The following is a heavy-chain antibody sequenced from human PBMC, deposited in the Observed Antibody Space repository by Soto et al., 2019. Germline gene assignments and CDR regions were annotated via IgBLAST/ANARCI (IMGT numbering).Heavy chain of an antibody. Sequence: PSETLSLTCTVSGGSINSNNYYWAWIRQPPGKGLAWIASIYYDGSTYYNTSLKSRVTISRDTSKNQFSPRLTSMTAADTAVYYCAKVVVAATRHSDFDSWGQGTLVTVSS. V-gene: IGHV4-39*02. CDR3: AKVVVAATRHSDFDS. CDR1: GGSINSNNYY. CDR2: IYYDGST. D-gene: IGHD2-15*01. J-gene: IGHJ4*02.